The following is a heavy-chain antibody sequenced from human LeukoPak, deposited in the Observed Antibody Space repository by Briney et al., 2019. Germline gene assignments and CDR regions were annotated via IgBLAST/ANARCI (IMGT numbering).Heavy chain of an antibody. CDR3: ARDSLTMIVGRQKRGLDY. Sequence: GGSLRLSCAAFGFTFSNYNMNWVRQAPGKGLEWVSSIRSSTTYVYYADSVKGRFTISRDNAKNSLYLQMNSLRAEDTAVYYCARDSLTMIVGRQKRGLDYWGQGTLVTVSS. CDR2: IRSSTTYV. CDR1: GFTFSNYN. J-gene: IGHJ4*02. V-gene: IGHV3-21*01. D-gene: IGHD3-22*01.